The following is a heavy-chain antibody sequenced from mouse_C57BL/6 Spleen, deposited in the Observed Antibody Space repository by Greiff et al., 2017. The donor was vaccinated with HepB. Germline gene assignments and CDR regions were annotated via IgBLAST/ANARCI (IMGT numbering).Heavy chain of an antibody. CDR1: GFNIKDYY. CDR2: IDTEDGDT. D-gene: IGHD1-1*01. CDR3: LRSPHFDV. V-gene: IGHV14-1*01. J-gene: IGHJ1*03. Sequence: VQLQQSGAELVRPGASVKLSCTASGFNIKDYYMHWVKQRPEQGLVWIGRIDTEDGDTEYAPKVQGKATMTADTSSNTAYLQLSSRTSEDTAVYYWLRSPHFDVWGTGTTVTVSS.